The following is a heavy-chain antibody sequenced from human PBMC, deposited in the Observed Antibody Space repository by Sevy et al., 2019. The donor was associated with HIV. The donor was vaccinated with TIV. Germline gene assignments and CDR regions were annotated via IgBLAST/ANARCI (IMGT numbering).Heavy chain of an antibody. V-gene: IGHV3-30-3*01. CDR1: GFTFSSYA. CDR3: ARDWQQLVLLSNYYYGMDV. D-gene: IGHD6-13*01. CDR2: ISYDGSNK. Sequence: GGCLRLSCAASGFTFSSYAMHWVRQAPGKGLEWVAVISYDGSNKYYADSVKGRFTISRDNSKNTLYLQMNSLRAEDTAAYDCARDWQQLVLLSNYYYGMDVWGQGTLVTVSS. J-gene: IGHJ6*02.